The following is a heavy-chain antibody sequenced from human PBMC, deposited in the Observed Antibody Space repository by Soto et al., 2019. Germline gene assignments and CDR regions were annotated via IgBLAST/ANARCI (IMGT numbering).Heavy chain of an antibody. CDR1: GFTFNNYG. CDR3: ARRQISPPTRGAAAARGGRDV. V-gene: IGHV3-33*01. J-gene: IGHJ6*02. Sequence: QVQLVESGGGVVQPGGSLRLSCGASGFTFNNYGMHWVRQAPGKGLEWVAVIWNDGSGYYYANSVKGRFTISRDNSKNTLYLHMSSLRAEDTAVYFCARRQISPPTRGAAAARGGRDVWCHGTTGTVSS. D-gene: IGHD6-13*01. CDR2: IWNDGSGY.